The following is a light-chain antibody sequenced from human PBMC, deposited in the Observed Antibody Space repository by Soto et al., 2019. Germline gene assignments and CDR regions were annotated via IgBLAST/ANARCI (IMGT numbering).Light chain of an antibody. CDR1: SSDVGSYNL. CDR2: ETT. V-gene: IGLV2-23*01. J-gene: IGLJ1*01. Sequence: QSALTQPASVSGSPGQSITISCTGTSSDVGSYNLVSWYQQHPGKAPTLVIYETTKRPSGVSPRFSGSKSGNTAPLTISGLQPEDEADYFCCSYGGSDTPYVFGTGTQLTVL. CDR3: CSYGGSDTPYV.